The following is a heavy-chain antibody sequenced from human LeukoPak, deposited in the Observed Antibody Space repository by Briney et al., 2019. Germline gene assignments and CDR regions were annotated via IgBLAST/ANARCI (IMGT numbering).Heavy chain of an antibody. D-gene: IGHD2-15*01. CDR1: GYTLTSYY. V-gene: IGHV1-46*01. J-gene: IGHJ5*02. Sequence: GASVKVSCKASGYTLTSYYMHWVRQAPGQGLEWMGIINPSGGSTSYAQKFQGRVTMTRDTSTSTVYVELSSLRSEDTAVYYCARDHGGLVAARRLYNWFDPWGQGTLVTVSS. CDR2: INPSGGST. CDR3: ARDHGGLVAARRLYNWFDP.